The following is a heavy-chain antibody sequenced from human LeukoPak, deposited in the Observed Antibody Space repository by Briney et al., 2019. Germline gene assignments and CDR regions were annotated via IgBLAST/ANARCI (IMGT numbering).Heavy chain of an antibody. CDR3: ARASSTTLPDDY. D-gene: IGHD5/OR15-5a*01. CDR1: GFTFSSYS. V-gene: IGHV3-21*01. CDR2: ISSSSSYI. J-gene: IGHJ4*02. Sequence: GGSLRLSCAASGFTFSSYSMTWVRQAPGKGLEWVSSISSSSSYIYYADSVKGRFTISRDNAKNSLYLQMNSLRAEDTAVYYCARASSTTLPDDYWGQGTLVTVSS.